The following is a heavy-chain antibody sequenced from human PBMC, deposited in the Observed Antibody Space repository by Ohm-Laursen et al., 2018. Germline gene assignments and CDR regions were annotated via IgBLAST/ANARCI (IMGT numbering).Heavy chain of an antibody. Sequence: TLSLTCTVSGDSINSSYWSWIRQPPGKGLEWIGFISNSGNTNYNPSLESRVTISVDPSKNQFSLKLNSVTAADTALYYCVLYSSFSVSWGQGTLVTVSS. CDR1: GDSINSSY. V-gene: IGHV4-59*08. CDR2: ISNSGNT. D-gene: IGHD6-6*01. J-gene: IGHJ5*02. CDR3: VLYSSFSVS.